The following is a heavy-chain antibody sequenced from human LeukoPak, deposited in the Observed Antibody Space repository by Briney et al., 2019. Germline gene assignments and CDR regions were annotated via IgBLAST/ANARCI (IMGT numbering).Heavy chain of an antibody. D-gene: IGHD3-16*01. CDR3: ARDGTKLLGYGMDV. CDR2: IYYSGST. J-gene: IGHJ6*02. CDR1: GGSISSGGYY. Sequence: SQTLSLTCTVSGGSISSGGYYWSWIRQHPGTGLEWIGYIYYSGSTYHNPSLKSRVTISVDTSKNQFSLKLSSVTAADTAVYYCARDGTKLLGYGMDVWGQGTTVTVSS. V-gene: IGHV4-31*03.